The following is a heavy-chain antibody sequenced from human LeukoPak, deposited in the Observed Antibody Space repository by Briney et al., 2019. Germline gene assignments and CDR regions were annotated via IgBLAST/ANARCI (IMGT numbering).Heavy chain of an antibody. CDR2: ISADGGSA. V-gene: IGHV3-23*01. CDR1: GFTVTNYG. Sequence: PGGSLRLSCAASGFTVTNYGMHWVRQAPGKGLEWVSAISADGGSAWYAGSVRGRSTISRDNSKNTVYLQMKSLGAEDTAVYFCARDRNFPRDQFDYWGQGTLVTVSS. J-gene: IGHJ4*02. D-gene: IGHD4-11*01. CDR3: ARDRNFPRDQFDY.